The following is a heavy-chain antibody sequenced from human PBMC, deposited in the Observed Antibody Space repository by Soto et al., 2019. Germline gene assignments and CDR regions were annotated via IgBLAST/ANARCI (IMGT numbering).Heavy chain of an antibody. D-gene: IGHD3-3*01. CDR1: GDTFTSYA. CDR2: IIPMFGTP. J-gene: IGHJ4*02. CDR3: ARNGVAGMDY. V-gene: IGHV1-69*06. Sequence: QVQLVQSGAEVKKPGSSVKVSCKASGDTFTSYAFSWVRQAPGQGLEWMGGIIPMFGTPNKAQKFQGRLTITADKSTSTVYMELSGLKSEDTAVYFCARNGVAGMDYWGQGTRFTVSS.